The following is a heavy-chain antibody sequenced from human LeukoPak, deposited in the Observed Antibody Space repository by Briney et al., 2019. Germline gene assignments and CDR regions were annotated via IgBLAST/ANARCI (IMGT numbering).Heavy chain of an antibody. CDR1: GGSISSYY. J-gene: IGHJ3*02. V-gene: IGHV4-59*01. CDR2: IYYSGST. D-gene: IGHD6-13*01. Sequence: SETLSLTCTVSGGSISSYYWSWIRQPPGKGLEWIGYIYYSGSTNYNPSLKSRVTISVDTSKNQFSLKLSSETAADTAVYYCARGSDSSSWYTFAFDIWGQGTMVTVSS. CDR3: ARGSDSSSWYTFAFDI.